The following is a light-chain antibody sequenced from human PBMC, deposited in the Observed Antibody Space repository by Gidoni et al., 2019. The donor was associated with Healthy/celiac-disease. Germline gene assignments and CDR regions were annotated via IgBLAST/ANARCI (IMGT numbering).Light chain of an antibody. V-gene: IGKV3-20*01. CDR3: QQYGSSPL. CDR2: GAS. CDR1: QRVSSSY. J-gene: IGKJ3*01. Sequence: EIVLTQSPGTLSLSPGERASQRVSSSYLAWYQQKPGQAPRLLIYGASSRATGIPDRFSGSGSGTDFTLTISRLEPEDFAVYYCQQYGSSPLFGPGTKVDIK.